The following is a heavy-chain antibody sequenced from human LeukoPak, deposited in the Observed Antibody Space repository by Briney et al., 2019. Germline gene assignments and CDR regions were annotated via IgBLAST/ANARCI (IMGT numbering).Heavy chain of an antibody. J-gene: IGHJ4*02. CDR1: GFTVRTNY. D-gene: IGHD3-16*02. CDR2: IHASGNT. CDR3: ARDSTDGGSYRLE. V-gene: IGHV3-53*04. Sequence: GGSLRLSCAASGFTVRTNYMSWIRQAPGGGLEGVSIIHASGNTYYAESVKGRFTISRHSSENTLYLQMNSLRPDDTAIYYCARDSTDGGSYRLEWGQGTLVTVSS.